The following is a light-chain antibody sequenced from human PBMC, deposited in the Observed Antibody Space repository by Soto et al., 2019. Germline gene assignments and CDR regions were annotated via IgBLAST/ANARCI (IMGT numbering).Light chain of an antibody. CDR3: SSYTSSSPCV. Sequence: QSALTQPASVSGSPGQSITISCTGTSSDVGGYKYVSWYQQYPGKAPKLMMYDVSNRPSGVSNRFSGSKSGNTASLTISGLQAEDEAGYYCSSYTSSSPCVFGTGTKVTVL. J-gene: IGLJ1*01. CDR2: DVS. V-gene: IGLV2-14*01. CDR1: SSDVGGYKY.